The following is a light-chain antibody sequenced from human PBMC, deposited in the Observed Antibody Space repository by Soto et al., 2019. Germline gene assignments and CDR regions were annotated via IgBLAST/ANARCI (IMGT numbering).Light chain of an antibody. J-gene: IGKJ2*01. CDR2: GAS. CDR1: QSVNHN. Sequence: EIVMTQSPATLSVSPGERATLSCRASQSVNHNLAWYQQKPGQVPRLLFYGASFRATGVPARFSGSGSGTDFTLTISSLQSEDFAIYYCQQSNNWPYTFGQGTKLEIK. V-gene: IGKV3-15*01. CDR3: QQSNNWPYT.